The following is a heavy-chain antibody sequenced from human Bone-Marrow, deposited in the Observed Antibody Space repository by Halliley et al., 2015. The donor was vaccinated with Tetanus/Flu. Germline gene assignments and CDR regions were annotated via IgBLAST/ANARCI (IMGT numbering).Heavy chain of an antibody. D-gene: IGHD2-21*02. Sequence: LRLSCTVSGGSISSGDYYWSWIRQHPGKGLDWIGNIFYSGSTYYNPSLKSRLTISVDTSKNQFSLKLSSVTDADTAVYYCARAILVLTANSFDFWAQGTLVTVSS. CDR3: ARAILVLTANSFDF. J-gene: IGHJ4*02. CDR1: GGSISSGDYY. V-gene: IGHV4-31*03. CDR2: IFYSGST.